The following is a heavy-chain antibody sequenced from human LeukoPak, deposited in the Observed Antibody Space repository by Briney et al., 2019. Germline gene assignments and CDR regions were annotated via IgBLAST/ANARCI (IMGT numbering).Heavy chain of an antibody. J-gene: IGHJ4*02. CDR1: GGSFGGYY. CDR3: AKSYYGSGSYFDY. V-gene: IGHV4-34*01. CDR2: INHSGST. Sequence: SETLSLTCAVYGGSFGGYYWSWIRQPPGKGLEWIGEINHSGSTNYNPSLKSRVTISVDTSKNQFSLKLSSVTAADTAVYYCAKSYYGSGSYFDYWGQGTLVTVSS. D-gene: IGHD3-10*01.